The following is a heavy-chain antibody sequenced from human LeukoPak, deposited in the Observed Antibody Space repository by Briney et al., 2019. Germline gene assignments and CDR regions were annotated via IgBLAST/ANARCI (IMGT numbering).Heavy chain of an antibody. J-gene: IGHJ4*02. D-gene: IGHD2-15*01. V-gene: IGHV3-66*01. CDR2: IYSGGST. CDR1: GFTFSSNY. CDR3: ATKMWYCSGGSCPPFDY. Sequence: GGTLRLSCAASGFTFSSNYMSWVRQAPGKGLEWVSVIYSGGSTYYADSVKGRFTISRDNSKNTLYLQMNSLRAEDTAVYYCATKMWYCSGGSCPPFDYWGQGTLVTVSS.